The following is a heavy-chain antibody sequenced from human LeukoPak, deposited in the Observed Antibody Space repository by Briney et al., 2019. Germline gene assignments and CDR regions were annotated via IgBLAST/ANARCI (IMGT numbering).Heavy chain of an antibody. CDR2: INPNSGGT. V-gene: IGHV1-2*02. J-gene: IGHJ6*03. CDR3: ARDNVSGGDYGRDYYYYYMDV. CDR1: GYTFTGYY. Sequence: ASVKVSCKASGYTFTGYYMHWVRQAPGQGLEWMGWINPNSGGTNYAQKFQGRVTMTRDTSISTAYMELSRLRSDDTAVYYCARDNVSGGDYGRDYYYYYMDVWGKGTTVTISS. D-gene: IGHD4-17*01.